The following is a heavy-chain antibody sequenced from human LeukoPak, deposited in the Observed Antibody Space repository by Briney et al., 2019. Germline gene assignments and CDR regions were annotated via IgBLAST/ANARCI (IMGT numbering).Heavy chain of an antibody. D-gene: IGHD3-3*01. J-gene: IGHJ4*02. V-gene: IGHV3-23*01. CDR1: GSTFSSYA. CDR2: IIGSGGST. Sequence: GGSLRPSWAASGSTFSSYAMSWVRQAAGKWREWVSSIIGSGGSTYYADAAKGRFPISRDNSKNTLYLQMNSQRAEDRAVYLCAKDIDFWSTTMRGFDYWGQGTLVTVSS. CDR3: AKDIDFWSTTMRGFDY.